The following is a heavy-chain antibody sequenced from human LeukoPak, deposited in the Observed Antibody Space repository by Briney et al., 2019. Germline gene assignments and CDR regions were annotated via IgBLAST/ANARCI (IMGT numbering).Heavy chain of an antibody. Sequence: SVKVSCKASGGTFSSYAISWVRQAPGQGLEWMGGIIPIFGTANYAQKFQGRVTITADESTSTAYMELSSLRSEDTAVYYCARAGGGSYDYYYYYYMDVWGKGTTVTVSS. CDR2: IIPIFGTA. V-gene: IGHV1-69*13. CDR3: ARAGGGSYDYYYYYYMDV. D-gene: IGHD2-15*01. J-gene: IGHJ6*03. CDR1: GGTFSSYA.